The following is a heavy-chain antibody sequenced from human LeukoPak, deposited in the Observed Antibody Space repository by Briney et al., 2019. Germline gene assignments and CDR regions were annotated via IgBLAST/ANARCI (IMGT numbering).Heavy chain of an antibody. CDR2: IYYIGST. D-gene: IGHD6-13*01. Sequence: SETLSLTCTVSGGSISSYYWSWIRQPPGKGLEWIGYIYYIGSTNYNPSLKSRVTISVDTSKKQFSLKLSSVTAADTAVYYCARLVAAAGSVTIDYWGQGTLVTVSS. CDR3: ARLVAAAGSVTIDY. V-gene: IGHV4-59*08. J-gene: IGHJ4*02. CDR1: GGSISSYY.